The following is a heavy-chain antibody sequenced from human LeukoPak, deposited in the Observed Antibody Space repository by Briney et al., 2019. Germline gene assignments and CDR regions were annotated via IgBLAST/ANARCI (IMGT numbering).Heavy chain of an antibody. CDR2: ISYDGSNK. V-gene: IGHV3-30*18. D-gene: IGHD3-9*01. CDR1: GFTFSSYG. CDR3: AKEHGLGEAFDSSLPDY. Sequence: PGRSLRLSCAASGFTFSSYGMHWVRQAPGKGLEWVAVISYDGSNKYYADSVKGRFTISRDNSKNTLYLQMNSLRAEDTAVYYCAKEHGLGEAFDSSLPDYGGQETGDTVSS. J-gene: IGHJ4*02.